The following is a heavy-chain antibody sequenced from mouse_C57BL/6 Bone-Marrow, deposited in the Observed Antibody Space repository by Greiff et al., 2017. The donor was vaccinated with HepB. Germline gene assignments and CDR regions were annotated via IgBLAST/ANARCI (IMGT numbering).Heavy chain of an antibody. CDR3: ARDSSGRFAY. CDR2: IRNKANGYTT. Sequence: EVMLVESGGGLVQPGGSLSLSCAASGFTFTDYYMSWVRQPPGKALEWLGFIRNKANGYTTEYSASVKGRFTISRDNSQSILYLQMNALRAEDSATYYCARDSSGRFAYWGQGTLVTVSA. J-gene: IGHJ3*01. D-gene: IGHD3-2*02. V-gene: IGHV7-3*01. CDR1: GFTFTDYY.